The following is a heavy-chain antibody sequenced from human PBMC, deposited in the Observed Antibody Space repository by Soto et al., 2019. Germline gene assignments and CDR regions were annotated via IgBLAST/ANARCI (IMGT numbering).Heavy chain of an antibody. J-gene: IGHJ5*02. Sequence: PSETLSLTCSVSGDSIRSYYWTWIRQPPGKGLQWIGLIFANGHTDYNPSLKSRVTMSVDASKNQFSLRLTSMTAADTAVYYCVASLAASGLNWLDPWGRGPWSPS. V-gene: IGHV4-4*07. D-gene: IGHD6-13*01. CDR1: GDSIRSYY. CDR3: VASLAASGLNWLDP. CDR2: IFANGHT.